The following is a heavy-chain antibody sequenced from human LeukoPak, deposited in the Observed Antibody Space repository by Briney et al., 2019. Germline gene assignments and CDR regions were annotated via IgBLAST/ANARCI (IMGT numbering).Heavy chain of an antibody. CDR1: GGTFSSYA. CDR3: ASGGVGAFDI. D-gene: IGHD2-8*02. V-gene: IGHV1-69*05. J-gene: IGHJ3*02. CDR2: IIPIFGTA. Sequence: SVKVSCKASGGTFSSYAISWVRQAPGQGLGWMGGIIPIFGTANYAQKFQGRVTITTDESTSTAYMELSSLRSEDTAVYYCASGGVGAFDIWGQGTMVTVSS.